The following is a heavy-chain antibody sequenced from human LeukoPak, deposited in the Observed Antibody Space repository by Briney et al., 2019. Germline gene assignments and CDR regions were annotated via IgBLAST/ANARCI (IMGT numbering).Heavy chain of an antibody. CDR2: IWYDGSNK. CDR1: GFTFSSYG. J-gene: IGHJ2*01. CDR3: ARDSNYDILTGYYPHWYFDL. Sequence: PGGSLRLSCAASGFTFSSYGMHWVRQAPGKGLEWVAVIWYDGSNKYYADSVKGRFTISRDNSKNTLYLQMNSLRAEDTAVYYCARDSNYDILTGYYPHWYFDLWGRGTLVTVSS. V-gene: IGHV3-33*01. D-gene: IGHD3-9*01.